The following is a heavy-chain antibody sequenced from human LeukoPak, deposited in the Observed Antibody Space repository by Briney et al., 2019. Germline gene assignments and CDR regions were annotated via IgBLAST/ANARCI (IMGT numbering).Heavy chain of an antibody. V-gene: IGHV5-51*01. CDR3: ARPQSIAVGCTYWFLP. CDR1: GYIFTTSW. Sequence: GESLKISCNASGYIFTTSWIGWVRQMPGEGLEWMGIIYPDDSDTRYSPSFQGQVTISADRSISTAYLQWSSLKASDTAMYYCARPQSIAVGCTYWFLPWGQGTLVTVSS. J-gene: IGHJ5*02. CDR2: IYPDDSDT. D-gene: IGHD6-19*01.